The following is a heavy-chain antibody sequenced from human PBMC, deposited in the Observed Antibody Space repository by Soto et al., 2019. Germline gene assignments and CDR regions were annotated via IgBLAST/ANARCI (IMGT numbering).Heavy chain of an antibody. D-gene: IGHD3-3*01. Sequence: SETLCLTCAVYGGSFSGYDLSWIRQPPGKGLEWIGEINHSGSTNYNPSLKSRVTISVDTSKNQFSLKLSSVTAADTAVYYCARPFLPQTYYDFWSGLDAFDIWGQGTMVTVSS. CDR3: ARPFLPQTYYDFWSGLDAFDI. CDR1: GGSFSGYD. J-gene: IGHJ3*02. CDR2: INHSGST. V-gene: IGHV4-34*01.